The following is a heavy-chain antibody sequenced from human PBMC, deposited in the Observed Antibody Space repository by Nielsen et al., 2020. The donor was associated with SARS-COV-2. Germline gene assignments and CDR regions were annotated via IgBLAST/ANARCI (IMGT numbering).Heavy chain of an antibody. D-gene: IGHD3-10*01. Sequence: SCAASGFTFSDSYMGWIRQAPGKGLEWISHITRSGSPIYYADSVKGRFTMSRDNAKNSLFLQMNSLRAEDTAVYYCARGSFGELLSPFDYWGRGTLVTVSS. CDR1: GFTFSDSY. CDR3: ARGSFGELLSPFDY. J-gene: IGHJ4*02. V-gene: IGHV3-11*01. CDR2: ITRSGSPI.